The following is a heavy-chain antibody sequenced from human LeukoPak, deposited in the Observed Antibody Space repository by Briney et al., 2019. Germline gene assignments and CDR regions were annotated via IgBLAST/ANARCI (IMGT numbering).Heavy chain of an antibody. V-gene: IGHV4-34*01. CDR1: SGSFSGYY. Sequence: SETLSLTCAVYSGSFSGYYWSWIRQPPAKGLEWIGEINHSGSTNYNPSLKSRVTISVDTSKNQFSLKLSSVTAADTAVYYCAGNLWFGGAFDIWGQGTMVTVSS. CDR3: AGNLWFGGAFDI. J-gene: IGHJ3*02. CDR2: INHSGST. D-gene: IGHD3-10*01.